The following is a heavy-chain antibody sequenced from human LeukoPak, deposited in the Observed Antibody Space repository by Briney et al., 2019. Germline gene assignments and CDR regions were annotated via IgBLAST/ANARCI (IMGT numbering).Heavy chain of an antibody. CDR2: INSDGSST. D-gene: IGHD2-15*01. V-gene: IGHV3-74*01. CDR1: GFTFSSYW. J-gene: IGHJ4*02. Sequence: GGSLRLSCAASGFTFSSYWMHWVRQAPGKGLVLVSRINSDGSSTFYADSVKGRFTISRDNAKNTLYLQMNSLRAEDTAVYYCASRADTTFFDYWGQGALVTVSS. CDR3: ASRADTTFFDY.